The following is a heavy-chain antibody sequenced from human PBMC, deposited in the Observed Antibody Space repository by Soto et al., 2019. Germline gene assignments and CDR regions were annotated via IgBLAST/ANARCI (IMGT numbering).Heavy chain of an antibody. CDR2: INPSGGST. J-gene: IGHJ4*02. CDR3: AXDPVNGVVAATSGIFDY. Sequence: ASVKVSCKASGYTFTSYYMHWVRQAPGQGLEWMGIINPSGGSTSYAQKFQGRVTMTRDTSTSTVYMELSSLRSEDTAVYYCAXDPVNGVVAATSGIFDYWGQGTLVTVSS. V-gene: IGHV1-46*01. D-gene: IGHD2-15*01. CDR1: GYTFTSYY.